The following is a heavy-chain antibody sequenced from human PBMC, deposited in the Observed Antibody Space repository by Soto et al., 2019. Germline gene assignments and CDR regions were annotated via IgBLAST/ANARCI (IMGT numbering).Heavy chain of an antibody. CDR2: IYSSGSP. Sequence: SETLSLTCTVSGGSTSGYYWSWIRQPPGKGLEWIGYIYSSGSPHHNPSLRSRVIISEDRSKNQIYLKLNSVTAADTAVYHCAREYYYDSSGIGFDPWGPRTLVTVSS. CDR1: GGSTSGYY. V-gene: IGHV4-59*01. J-gene: IGHJ5*02. CDR3: AREYYYDSSGIGFDP. D-gene: IGHD3-22*01.